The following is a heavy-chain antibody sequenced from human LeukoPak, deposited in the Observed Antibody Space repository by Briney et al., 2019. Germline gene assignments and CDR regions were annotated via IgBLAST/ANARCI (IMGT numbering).Heavy chain of an antibody. D-gene: IGHD1-1*01. CDR3: ANSLNVQNAFDI. V-gene: IGHV3-23*01. J-gene: IGHJ3*02. CDR1: GFTFSSYA. CDR2: ISGRGGST. Sequence: PGGSLRLSCAASGFTFSSYAMSWVRQAPGKGLEWVSAISGRGGSTYYADSVKGRFTISRDNSKNTLYLQMNSLRAEDTAVYYCANSLNVQNAFDIWGQGTMVTVSS.